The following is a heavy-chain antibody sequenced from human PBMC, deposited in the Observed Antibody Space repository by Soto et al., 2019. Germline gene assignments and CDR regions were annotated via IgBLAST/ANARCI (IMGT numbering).Heavy chain of an antibody. CDR3: AKDWRAWLLDRPGKIDY. Sequence: GGSLRLSCAASGFTFSSYGMHWVRQAPGKGLEWVAVISYDGSNKYYADSVKGRFTISRDNSKNTLYLQMNSLRAEDTAVYYCAKDWRAWLLDRPGKIDYWGQGTLVTVSS. CDR1: GFTFSSYG. D-gene: IGHD5-18*01. J-gene: IGHJ4*02. V-gene: IGHV3-30*18. CDR2: ISYDGSNK.